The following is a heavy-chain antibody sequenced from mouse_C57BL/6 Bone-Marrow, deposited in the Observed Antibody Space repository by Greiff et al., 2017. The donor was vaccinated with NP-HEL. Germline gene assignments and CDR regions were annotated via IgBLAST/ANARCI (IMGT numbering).Heavy chain of an antibody. V-gene: IGHV1-7*01. CDR3: ARYRASTGTRAMDY. D-gene: IGHD4-1*02. J-gene: IGHJ4*01. CDR2: INPSSGYT. CDR1: GYTFTSYW. Sequence: QVQLQQSGAELAKPGASVKLSCKASGYTFTSYWMHWVKQRPGQGLEWIGYINPSSGYTKYNPKFKDKATLTADKSSRTAYMQLSSLTYEDSAVDYCARYRASTGTRAMDYWGQGTSVTVSS.